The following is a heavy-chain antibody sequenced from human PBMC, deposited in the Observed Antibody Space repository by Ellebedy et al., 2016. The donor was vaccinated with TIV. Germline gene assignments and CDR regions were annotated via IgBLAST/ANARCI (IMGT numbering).Heavy chain of an antibody. CDR2: VHHTGTT. Sequence: MPSETLSLTCTVSGGPFRGYFWSWLRQPPGQGLQWIAYVHHTGTTNFLPSLKSRVTISLDTSKSTFALKMTSVTAADTAIYFCARMPIYKASFGWFDPWGQGTLVAVAS. CDR1: GGPFRGYF. CDR3: ARMPIYKASFGWFDP. J-gene: IGHJ5*02. V-gene: IGHV4-59*01. D-gene: IGHD3-10*01.